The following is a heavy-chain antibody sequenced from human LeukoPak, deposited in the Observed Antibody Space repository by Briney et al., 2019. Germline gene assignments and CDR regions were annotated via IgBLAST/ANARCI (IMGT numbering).Heavy chain of an antibody. V-gene: IGHV4-4*09. D-gene: IGHD5-18*01. CDR2: IYTSGST. CDR1: GGSISSYY. J-gene: IGHJ6*03. Sequence: SETLSLTCTVSGGSISSYYWSWIRQPPGKGLEWIGYIYTSGSTNYNPSLKSRVTISVDTSKNQFSLKLSSVTAADTAVYYCARQTYSYGYHYYYYYMDVWGKGTTVTVSS. CDR3: ARQTYSYGYHYYYYYMDV.